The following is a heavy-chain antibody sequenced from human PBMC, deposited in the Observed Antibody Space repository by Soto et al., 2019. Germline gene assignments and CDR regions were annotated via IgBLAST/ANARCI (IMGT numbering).Heavy chain of an antibody. V-gene: IGHV3-13*05. D-gene: IGHD1-26*01. Sequence: PVGSLRLSCAASGFSFRDYDMHWVRQRKGKGLEWVSALGAARDPYYVGFVKGRFSVSRDNAQNSLFLQMNNLRVDATAVYFCARAYLGRLPRRADYYYAMEVWGRGTTVTVSS. J-gene: IGHJ6*02. CDR1: GFSFRDYD. CDR3: ARAYLGRLPRRADYYYAMEV. CDR2: LGAARDP.